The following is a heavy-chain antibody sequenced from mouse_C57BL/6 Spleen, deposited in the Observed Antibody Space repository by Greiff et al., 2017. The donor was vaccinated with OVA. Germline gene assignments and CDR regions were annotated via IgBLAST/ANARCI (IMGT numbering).Heavy chain of an antibody. J-gene: IGHJ3*01. CDR3: SMPYDGYYTWFAY. V-gene: IGHV3-6*01. Sequence: VQLQQSGPGLVKPSQSLSLTCSVTGYSITSGYYWNWIRQFPGNKLEWMGYISYDGSNNYNPSLKNRISITRDRSKNQFFLKLNSVTTEDTATYYCSMPYDGYYTWFAYWGQGTLVTVSA. D-gene: IGHD2-3*01. CDR2: ISYDGSN. CDR1: GYSITSGYY.